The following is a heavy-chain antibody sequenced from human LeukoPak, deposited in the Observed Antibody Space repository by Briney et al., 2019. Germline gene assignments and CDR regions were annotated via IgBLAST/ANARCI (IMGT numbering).Heavy chain of an antibody. J-gene: IGHJ4*02. CDR2: IKEGGSKK. Sequence: GGSLRLSCAASGFTFRSYWMSCVRHAPGEGLEWVDNIKEGGSKKYYVDTVKGRFTIYRDSAKNSLYLQMNSLRVEDTAVYYCARDHNNGSDYWGQGTLVTVSS. CDR3: ARDHNNGSDY. CDR1: GFTFRSYW. D-gene: IGHD1-1*01. V-gene: IGHV3-7*03.